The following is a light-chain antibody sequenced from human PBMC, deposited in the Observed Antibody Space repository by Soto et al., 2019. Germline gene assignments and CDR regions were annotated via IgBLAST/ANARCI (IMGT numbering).Light chain of an antibody. CDR3: QPFGDWIGPIT. J-gene: IGKJ5*01. CDR1: QSVGSN. Sequence: EIVMTQSPATLSVSPGETATLSCWASQSVGSNVAWYQQKPGQAPRLLIYGASTRATGIPARFSGSGSGTEFNLTISSLQSEDVAVYYCQPFGDWIGPITFGQGTRLEIK. CDR2: GAS. V-gene: IGKV3-15*01.